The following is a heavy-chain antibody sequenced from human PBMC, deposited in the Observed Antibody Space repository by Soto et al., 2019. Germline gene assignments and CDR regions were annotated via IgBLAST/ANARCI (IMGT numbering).Heavy chain of an antibody. V-gene: IGHV3-30*18. D-gene: IGHD6-19*01. CDR2: ISYDGSNK. CDR3: AKDRYTSGLNYFDY. CDR1: GFTFGSFG. J-gene: IGHJ4*02. Sequence: GGSLRLSCAASGFTFGSFGMHWVRQAPGKGLEWVALISYDGSNKYYADSVKGRFTISRDNSKNTLYLQLNSLRAEDTAVYFCAKDRYTSGLNYFDYWGQGTLVTVSS.